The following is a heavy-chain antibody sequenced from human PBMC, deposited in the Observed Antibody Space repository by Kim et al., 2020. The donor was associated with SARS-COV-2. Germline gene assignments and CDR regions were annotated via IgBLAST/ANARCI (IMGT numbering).Heavy chain of an antibody. Sequence: GRFTISRDNAKNSLYLQMNSLRAEDTAVYYCAREGPRGYDWNYYGMDVWGQGTTVTVPS. D-gene: IGHD5-12*01. J-gene: IGHJ6*02. CDR3: AREGPRGYDWNYYGMDV. V-gene: IGHV3-11*06.